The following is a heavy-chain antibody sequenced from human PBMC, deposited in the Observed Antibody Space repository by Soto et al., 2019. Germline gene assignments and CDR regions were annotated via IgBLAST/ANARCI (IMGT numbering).Heavy chain of an antibody. V-gene: IGHV3-53*01. Sequence: EVQLVESGGGLIQPGGSLRLSCAASGFTVSSNYMSWVRQAPGKGLEWVSVIYSGGSTYYADSVKGRFTISRDNSKNTLYLQMNSLRAEDTAVYYCARDGEAEGPYYFDYWGQGTLVTVSS. CDR2: IYSGGST. CDR1: GFTVSSNY. J-gene: IGHJ4*02. CDR3: ARDGEAEGPYYFDY. D-gene: IGHD3-3*01.